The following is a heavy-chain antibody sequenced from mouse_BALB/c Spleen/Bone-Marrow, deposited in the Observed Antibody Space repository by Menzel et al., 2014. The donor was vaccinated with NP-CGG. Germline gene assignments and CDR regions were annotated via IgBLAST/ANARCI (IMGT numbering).Heavy chain of an antibody. V-gene: IGHV1S81*02. CDR2: INPSNGRT. CDR3: AYDYDPSYAMDY. J-gene: IGHJ4*01. D-gene: IGHD2-4*01. CDR1: GYTFTSYW. Sequence: QVQLKESGAELVKPGASVKPSCKASGYTFTSYWMHWVKQRPGQGLEWIGEINPSNGRTNYNEKFKSKATLTVDKSSSTAYMQLSSLTSEDSAVYYCAYDYDPSYAMDYWGQGTSVTVSS.